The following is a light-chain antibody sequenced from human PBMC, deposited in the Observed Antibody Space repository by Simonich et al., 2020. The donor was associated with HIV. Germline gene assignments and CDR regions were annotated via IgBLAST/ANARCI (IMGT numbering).Light chain of an antibody. J-gene: IGLJ2*01. Sequence: QSALTQPASVSGSPGQSITISCTGTSSDVGANNFVSWYQQYPGKAPQLIIFDVSKRPSGVSNRFSGSKSDNTASLTISGLQAEDEADYYCSSYTTSSLIFGGGTKLTVL. CDR3: SSYTTSSLI. V-gene: IGLV2-14*01. CDR1: SSDVGANNF. CDR2: DVS.